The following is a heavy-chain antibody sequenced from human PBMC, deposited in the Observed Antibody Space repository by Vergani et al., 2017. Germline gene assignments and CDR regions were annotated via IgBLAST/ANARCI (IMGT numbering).Heavy chain of an antibody. D-gene: IGHD6-13*01. CDR1: GGSISRGDYY. V-gene: IGHV4-30-4*08. CDR2: IYYRGST. Sequence: QVQLQESGPGLVKPSQTLSLTCTASGGSISRGDYYWSWIRQPPGKGLEWIGYIYYRGSTYYNPSLKSRVTISVDTSKNQFSLKLSSVTAADPAVYYCARSVGYSSSWCDYWGQGTLVTVSS. J-gene: IGHJ4*02. CDR3: ARSVGYSSSWCDY.